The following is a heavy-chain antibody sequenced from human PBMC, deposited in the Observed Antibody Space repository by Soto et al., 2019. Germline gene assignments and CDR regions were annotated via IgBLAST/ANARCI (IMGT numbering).Heavy chain of an antibody. CDR3: ARAPVVATISSRFGYSYGWFDP. Sequence: QVQLQQWGAGLLKPSETLSLTCAVYGGSFSGYYWSWIRQPPGKGLEWIGEINHSGSTNYNPSLKSRVTISVDTSKNQFSLKLSSVTAADTAVYYCARAPVVATISSRFGYSYGWFDPWGQGTLVTVSS. V-gene: IGHV4-34*01. J-gene: IGHJ5*02. CDR2: INHSGST. CDR1: GGSFSGYY. D-gene: IGHD5-18*01.